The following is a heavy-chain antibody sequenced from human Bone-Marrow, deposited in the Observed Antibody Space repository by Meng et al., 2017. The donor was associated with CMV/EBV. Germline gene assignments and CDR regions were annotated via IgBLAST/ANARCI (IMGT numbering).Heavy chain of an antibody. J-gene: IGHJ6*02. CDR2: INPNSGGT. CDR3: ASGWNYYYYYGMDV. V-gene: IGHV1-2*02. D-gene: IGHD1-1*01. CDR1: GYTFTSYG. Sequence: ASVKVSCKASGYTFTSYGISWVRQAPGQGLEWMGWINPNSGGTNYAQKFQGRVTMTRDTSISTAYMELSRLRSDDTAVYYCASGWNYYYYYGMDVWGQGTTVTVSS.